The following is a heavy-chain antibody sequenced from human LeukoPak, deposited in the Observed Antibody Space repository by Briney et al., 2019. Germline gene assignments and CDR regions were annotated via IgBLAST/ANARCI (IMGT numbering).Heavy chain of an antibody. Sequence: GGSLRLSCAASGFTFSSYSMNWVRRAPGKGLEWVSYISSSSSNIYYADSVKGRFTISRDNAKNLLYLQMNNLRAEDTAVYYCARDRGIAVAGYFDYWGQGTLVTVSS. CDR3: ARDRGIAVAGYFDY. CDR1: GFTFSSYS. V-gene: IGHV3-48*04. J-gene: IGHJ4*02. D-gene: IGHD6-19*01. CDR2: ISSSSSNI.